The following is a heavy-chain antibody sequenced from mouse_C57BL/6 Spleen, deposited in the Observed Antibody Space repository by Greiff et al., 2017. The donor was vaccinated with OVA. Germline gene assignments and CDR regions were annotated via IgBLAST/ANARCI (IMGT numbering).Heavy chain of an antibody. CDR2: IDPSDSYT. Sequence: QVQLQQPGAELVKPGASVKLSCKASGYTFTSYWMQWVKQRPGQGLEWIGEIDPSDSYTNYNQKFKGKATLTVETSSSTAYMQLSSLTSEDSAVYYCARRYGSSYGFAYWGQGTLVTVSA. J-gene: IGHJ3*01. V-gene: IGHV1-50*01. CDR1: GYTFTSYW. CDR3: ARRYGSSYGFAY. D-gene: IGHD1-1*01.